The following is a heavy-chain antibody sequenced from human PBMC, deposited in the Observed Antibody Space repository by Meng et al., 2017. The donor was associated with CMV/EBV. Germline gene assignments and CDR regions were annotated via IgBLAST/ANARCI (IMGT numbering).Heavy chain of an antibody. D-gene: IGHD3-3*01. CDR3: ARGSNATRITIFGVVNY. J-gene: IGHJ4*02. CDR2: INPNSGGT. V-gene: IGHV1-2*02. CDR1: GYTFTGYY. Sequence: ASVKVSCKASGYTFTGYYMHWVRQAPGQGLEWMGWINPNSGGTNYAQKFLGRVTMTRDTSISTAYMELSRLRSDDTAVYYCARGSNATRITIFGVVNYWGQGTMVTVSS.